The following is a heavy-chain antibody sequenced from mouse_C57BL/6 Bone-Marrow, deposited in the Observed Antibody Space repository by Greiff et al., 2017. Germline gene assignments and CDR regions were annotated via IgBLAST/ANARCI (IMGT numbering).Heavy chain of an antibody. D-gene: IGHD2-4*01. CDR3: AKHEAVWDYDEAWFAY. CDR2: IWGGGST. J-gene: IGHJ3*01. V-gene: IGHV2-9*01. Sequence: VMLVESGPGLVAPAQSLSITCTVSGFSLTSYGVDWVRQPPGKGLEWLGVIWGGGSTNYNSALMSRLIISTDNSTSQVFLKMNSLQTDDTAMYYCAKHEAVWDYDEAWFAYWGQGTLVTVSA. CDR1: GFSLTSYG.